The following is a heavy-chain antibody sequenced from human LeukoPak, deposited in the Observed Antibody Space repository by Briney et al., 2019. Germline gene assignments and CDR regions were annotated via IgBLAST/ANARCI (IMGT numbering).Heavy chain of an antibody. Sequence: GTSLRLSCTASFTFNSYNLNWVRQAPGKGLEWVSYISGSSSTIYYADSVKGRFTISRDNARNSLYLQMNSLRAEDTAVYYCARSHGSNAFDIWGQGTMVTVSS. CDR3: ARSHGSNAFDI. CDR2: ISGSSSTI. V-gene: IGHV3-48*01. CDR1: FTFNSYN. J-gene: IGHJ3*02. D-gene: IGHD4-23*01.